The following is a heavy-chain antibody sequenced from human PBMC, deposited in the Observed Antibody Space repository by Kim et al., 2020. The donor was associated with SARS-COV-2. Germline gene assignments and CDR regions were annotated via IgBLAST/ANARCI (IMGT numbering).Heavy chain of an antibody. Sequence: NPSLKSRVTISVDTSKNQFSLKLSSVTAADTAVYYCARALTPNYYYYMDVWGKGTTVTVSS. V-gene: IGHV4-34*01. CDR3: ARALTPNYYYYMDV. J-gene: IGHJ6*03.